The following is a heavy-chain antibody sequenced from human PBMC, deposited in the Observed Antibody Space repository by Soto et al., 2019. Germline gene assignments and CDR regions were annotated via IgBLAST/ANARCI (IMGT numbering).Heavy chain of an antibody. D-gene: IGHD5-18*01. Sequence: ASVKVSCKSSGYPFTHFGITWVRQAPGQGLEWMGWISPFNGNTNYGQTFQGRVTLTTDTSTSTVYMELRSLRSDDTAVYYCARGPYSYGYRWGQGTLVTVSS. V-gene: IGHV1-18*01. CDR3: ARGPYSYGYR. J-gene: IGHJ4*02. CDR1: GYPFTHFG. CDR2: ISPFNGNT.